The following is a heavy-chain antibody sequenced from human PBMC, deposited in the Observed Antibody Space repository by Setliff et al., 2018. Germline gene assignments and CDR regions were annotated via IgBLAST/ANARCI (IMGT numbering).Heavy chain of an antibody. CDR1: GLTFSSYA. CDR2: ISGSGVST. CDR3: AKVTNYYGSGSYLDY. J-gene: IGHJ4*02. Sequence: GGSLRLSCAASGLTFSSYAMSWVRQAPGKGLEWVSAISGSGVSTYYADSVKGRFTISRDNSKNTLYLQMNSLRAEDTAVYYCAKVTNYYGSGSYLDYWGQGTLVTVSS. D-gene: IGHD3-10*01. V-gene: IGHV3-23*01.